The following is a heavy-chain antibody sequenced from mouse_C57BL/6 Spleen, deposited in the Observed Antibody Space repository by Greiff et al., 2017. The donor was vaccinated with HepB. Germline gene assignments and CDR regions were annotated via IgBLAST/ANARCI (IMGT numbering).Heavy chain of an antibody. CDR3: ARMGDYGSHYYAMDY. D-gene: IGHD1-1*01. Sequence: QVQLQQSGTELVKPGASVKLSCKASGYTFTSYWMHWVKQRPGQGLEWIGNINPSNGGTNYNEKFKSKATLTVDKSSSTAYMQLSSLTSEDSAVYYCARMGDYGSHYYAMDYWGQGTSVTVSS. V-gene: IGHV1-53*01. CDR2: INPSNGGT. CDR1: GYTFTSYW. J-gene: IGHJ4*01.